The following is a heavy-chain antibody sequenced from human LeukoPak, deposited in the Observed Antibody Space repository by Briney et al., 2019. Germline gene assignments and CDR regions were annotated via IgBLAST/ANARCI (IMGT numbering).Heavy chain of an antibody. CDR3: ARSLGVGATTDY. CDR1: GGSISSSSYY. Sequence: SETLSLTCTVSGGSISSSSYYWGWIRQPAGKGLEWIGSIYHSGNTFYNPSLKSRVTISVDTSKNQFSLKLNSVTAADTAVYYCARSLGVGATTDYWGQGTLVTVSS. V-gene: IGHV4-39*07. D-gene: IGHD1-26*01. CDR2: IYHSGNT. J-gene: IGHJ4*02.